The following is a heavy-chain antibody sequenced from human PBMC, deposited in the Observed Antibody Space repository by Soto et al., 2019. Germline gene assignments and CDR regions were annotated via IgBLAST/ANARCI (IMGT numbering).Heavy chain of an antibody. CDR2: LYYTGSP. J-gene: IGHJ4*02. CDR1: GVSISRSNFY. Sequence: SETLSLTCTVSGVSISRSNFYWGRIRQPPGKGKEWIGSLYYTGSPYYNPSLKSRVTISVDTSKNQFSLKLSSVTAADTALFYCARHPPDIVVVAAANDVDYCGQRNLVPVSA. V-gene: IGHV4-39*01. D-gene: IGHD2-15*01. CDR3: ARHPPDIVVVAAANDVDY.